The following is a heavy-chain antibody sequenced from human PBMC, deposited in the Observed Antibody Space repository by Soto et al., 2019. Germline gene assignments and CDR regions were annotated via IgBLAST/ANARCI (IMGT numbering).Heavy chain of an antibody. CDR1: GGSFSGYY. D-gene: IGHD2-2*01. J-gene: IGHJ5*02. V-gene: IGHV4-34*01. CDR3: ARSVVVPAAINWFDP. Sequence: QVQLQQWGAGLLKLSETLSLTCAVYGGSFSGYYWSWIRQPPGKGLEWIGEINHSGSTNYNPSLKSRVTISVDTSKNQFSLKLSSVTAADTAVYYCARSVVVPAAINWFDPWGQGTLVTVSS. CDR2: INHSGST.